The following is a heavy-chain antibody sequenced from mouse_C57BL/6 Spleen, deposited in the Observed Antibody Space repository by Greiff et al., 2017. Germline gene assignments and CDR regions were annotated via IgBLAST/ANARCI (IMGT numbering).Heavy chain of an antibody. CDR1: GFNIKNTY. J-gene: IGHJ4*01. CDR2: IDPANGNT. D-gene: IGHD1-1*01. Sequence: EVMLVESVAELVRPGASVKLSCTASGFNIKNTYMHWVKQRPEQGLEWIGRIDPANGNTKYAPQFQGKATITADTSSNTAYLQLSSLTSEDTAIYYCASITTVAGAMDYWGQGTSVTVSS. CDR3: ASITTVAGAMDY. V-gene: IGHV14-3*01.